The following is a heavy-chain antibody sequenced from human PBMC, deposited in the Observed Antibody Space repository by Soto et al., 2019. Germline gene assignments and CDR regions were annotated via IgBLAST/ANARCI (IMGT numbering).Heavy chain of an antibody. V-gene: IGHV3-74*01. CDR1: GFTFSSYW. Sequence: EVPLVESGGGLVQPGGSLRLSCAXSGFTFSSYWMHWVRQAPGKGLEWVSRINIDGSRISYVDSVKGRCTISRDNAKNTFYMEMNGVRVEDXXXXXXXXXXXXXYDGNGYLGRHWGQGSLVTVSS. D-gene: IGHD3-22*01. CDR3: XXXXXXXYDGNGYLGRH. CDR2: INIDGSRI. J-gene: IGHJ4*02.